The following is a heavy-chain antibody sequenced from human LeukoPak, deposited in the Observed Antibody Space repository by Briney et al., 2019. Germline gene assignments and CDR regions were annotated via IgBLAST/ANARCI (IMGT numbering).Heavy chain of an antibody. V-gene: IGHV4-59*01. CDR3: ARAYSYSSATLGY. CDR2: IHYTGKT. J-gene: IGHJ4*02. D-gene: IGHD5-12*01. CDR1: GGSISSYY. Sequence: SETLSLTCTASGGSISSYYWSWIRQPPGKGLEWIAYIHYTGKTNYNPSLKGRVSISVDTSKNQFSLKLNSVTAADTAIYYCARAYSYSSATLGYWGQGTLVTVSS.